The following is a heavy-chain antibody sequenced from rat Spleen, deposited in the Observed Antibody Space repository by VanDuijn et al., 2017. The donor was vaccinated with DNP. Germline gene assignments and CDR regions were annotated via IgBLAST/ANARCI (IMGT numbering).Heavy chain of an antibody. CDR1: GFIFNDYW. Sequence: EVKFVESGGGLVQPGRSLKLSCAASGFIFNDYWMGWVRQAPGKGLEGIGEINKDSSRINYSPSLKDKFTISRDNAQNTLYLQMSKLGSEDTAIYYCARGEGYSSYIERHWGQGVMVTVSS. J-gene: IGHJ2*01. V-gene: IGHV4-2*01. CDR2: INKDSSRI. D-gene: IGHD1-2*01. CDR3: ARGEGYSSYIERH.